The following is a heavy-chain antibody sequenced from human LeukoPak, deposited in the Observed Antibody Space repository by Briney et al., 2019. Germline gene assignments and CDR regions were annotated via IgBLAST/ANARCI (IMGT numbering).Heavy chain of an antibody. CDR1: GGSVSSYY. D-gene: IGHD2-15*01. CDR3: ARDPRGCSGGSCYSI. Sequence: SETLSLTCTVSGGSVSSYYWSWIRQPPGKGLEWIGYIYYTGSGNNSPSLKSRVTMSVDTSKNQFSLRLNSVTAADTAVYYRARDPRGCSGGSCYSIWGQGTLVTVSS. V-gene: IGHV4-59*02. J-gene: IGHJ4*02. CDR2: IYYTGSG.